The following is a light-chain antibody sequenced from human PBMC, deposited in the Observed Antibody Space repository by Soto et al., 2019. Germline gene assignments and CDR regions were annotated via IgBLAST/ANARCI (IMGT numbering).Light chain of an antibody. CDR2: DAS. Sequence: EIVLTQSPATLSLSPGERATLSCRASQSISSYLAWYQQKPGQAPRLLIYDASNRATGIPARFSGSGSGTDFTLTISSLQPEDFALYYCQQRRNWPPWTFGQGTKVEIK. CDR1: QSISSY. V-gene: IGKV3-11*01. J-gene: IGKJ1*01. CDR3: QQRRNWPPWT.